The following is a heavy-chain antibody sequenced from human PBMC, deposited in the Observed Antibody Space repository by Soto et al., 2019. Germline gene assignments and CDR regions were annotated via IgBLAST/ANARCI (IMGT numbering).Heavy chain of an antibody. D-gene: IGHD6-6*01. J-gene: IGHJ6*02. CDR3: AIWSIADRGARDYGMDV. Sequence: GGSLRLSCAASGFTSSSYAMHWVRQAPGKGLEWVAVISYDGSNKYYADSVKGRFTISRDNSKNTLYLQMNSLRAEDTAVYYCAIWSIADRGARDYGMDVWGQGTTVTVSS. CDR2: ISYDGSNK. V-gene: IGHV3-30-3*01. CDR1: GFTSSSYA.